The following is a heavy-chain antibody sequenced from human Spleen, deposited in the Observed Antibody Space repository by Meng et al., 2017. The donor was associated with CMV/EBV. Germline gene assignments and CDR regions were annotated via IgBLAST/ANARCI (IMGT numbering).Heavy chain of an antibody. CDR3: ARDRGEIVGTTFYQNYFDL. Sequence: FTGYDMHWVRQAPGHGTEWVGWINPKTGDTNYAQKFQGRVTMTRDTSISTAYMELNRLRSDDTAVYYCARDRGEIVGTTFYQNYFDLWGQGTLVTVSS. D-gene: IGHD1-26*01. J-gene: IGHJ5*02. V-gene: IGHV1-2*02. CDR2: INPKTGDT. CDR1: FTGYD.